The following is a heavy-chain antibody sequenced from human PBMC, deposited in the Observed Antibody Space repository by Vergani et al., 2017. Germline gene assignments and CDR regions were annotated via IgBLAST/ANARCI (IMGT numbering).Heavy chain of an antibody. CDR3: ARVLLWFGAESGMDV. Sequence: QVQLVQSGAEVKKPGSSVKVSCKASVGTFSSYTISWVRPAPGQGLEWMGRIIPILGIANYAQKFQGRVTITADKSTSTAYMELSSLRSEDTAVYYCARVLLWFGAESGMDVWGQGTTVTVSS. J-gene: IGHJ6*02. D-gene: IGHD3-10*01. CDR2: IIPILGIA. V-gene: IGHV1-69*02. CDR1: VGTFSSYT.